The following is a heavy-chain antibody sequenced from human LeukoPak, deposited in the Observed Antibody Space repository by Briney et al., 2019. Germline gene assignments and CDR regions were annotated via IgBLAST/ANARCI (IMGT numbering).Heavy chain of an antibody. D-gene: IGHD3-10*01. CDR3: ARRYLGSGSLPGL. CDR2: INPNSGGT. V-gene: IGHV1-2*06. Sequence: GASVKVSCKASGYTFTGYYMHWVRQAPGQGLEWMGRINPNSGGTNYAQKFQGRVTMTRDTSISTAYMELSRLRSDDTAVYYCARRYLGSGSLPGLRGQGTLVTVSS. J-gene: IGHJ4*02. CDR1: GYTFTGYY.